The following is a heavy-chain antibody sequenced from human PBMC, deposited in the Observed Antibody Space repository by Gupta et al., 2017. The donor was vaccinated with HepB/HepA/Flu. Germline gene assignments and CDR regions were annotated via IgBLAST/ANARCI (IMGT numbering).Heavy chain of an antibody. D-gene: IGHD6-19*01. CDR2: INPNSGGT. CDR3: ARDQRIAVDGTFFYYGMDV. CDR1: GYTFTGYY. J-gene: IGHJ6*02. Sequence: QVQLVQSGAEVKKPGASVKVSCTASGYTFTGYYMPWVRQAPGQGLEWMGWINPNSGGTNYAQKFQGWVTMTRDTSISTAYMELSSLKSDDTAVYFCARDQRIAVDGTFFYYGMDVWGQGTTVTVSS. V-gene: IGHV1-2*04.